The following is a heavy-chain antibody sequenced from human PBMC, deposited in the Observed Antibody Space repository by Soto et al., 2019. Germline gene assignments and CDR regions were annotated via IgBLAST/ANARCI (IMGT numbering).Heavy chain of an antibody. J-gene: IGHJ4*02. CDR2: ISGSGGST. CDR3: AKDHDDFWSGYYDY. CDR1: GFTFSSYA. D-gene: IGHD3-3*01. V-gene: IGHV3-23*01. Sequence: GGSLRLSCAASGFTFSSYAMSWVRRAPGKGLEWVSAISGSGGSTYYADSVKGRFTISRDNSKNTLYLQMNSLRAEDTAVYYCAKDHDDFWSGYYDYWGQGTXVTVSS.